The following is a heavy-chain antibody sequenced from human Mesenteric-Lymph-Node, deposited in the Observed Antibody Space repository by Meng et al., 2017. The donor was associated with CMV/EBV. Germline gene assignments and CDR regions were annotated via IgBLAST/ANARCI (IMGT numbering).Heavy chain of an antibody. CDR3: ARDLGTPMAPLDY. D-gene: IGHD5-18*01. CDR1: GFTFGYYA. CDR2: ISSDGHKK. J-gene: IGHJ4*02. V-gene: IGHV3-30-3*01. Sequence: GESLKISCAASGFTFGYYAMHWVRQAPGRGLEWVALISSDGHKKHYADSVKGRLTISRDNAKNTLFLQMNSVRFEDTAVYYCARDLGTPMAPLDYWGQGTLVTVSS.